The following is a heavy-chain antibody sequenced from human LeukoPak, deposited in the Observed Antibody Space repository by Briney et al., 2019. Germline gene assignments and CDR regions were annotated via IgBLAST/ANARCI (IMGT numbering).Heavy chain of an antibody. J-gene: IGHJ4*02. D-gene: IGHD4-17*01. CDR2: ISTSGTTM. CDR3: ARVNFGDYSFDY. CDR1: GFTFSAYY. V-gene: IGHV3-11*01. Sequence: GGSLRLSCAASGFTFSAYYMTWIRQAPGKGLQWVSYISTSGTTMYYADSMRGRFIISRDNAKNSLYLQMNTLRAEDTAVYYCARVNFGDYSFDYWGQGTLVTVSS.